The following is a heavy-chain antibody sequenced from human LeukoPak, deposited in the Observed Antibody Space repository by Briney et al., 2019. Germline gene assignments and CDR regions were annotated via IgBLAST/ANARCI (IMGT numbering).Heavy chain of an antibody. CDR2: ISSSGSTI. CDR3: ARDGYYYDSSGYFFDY. Sequence: KPGGSLRLSCAASGFTFSDYYMSWIRQAPGKGLEWVSYISSSGSTIYYADSVKGRFTISRDNSKNSLYLQMNSLRAEDTAVYYCARDGYYYDSSGYFFDYWGQGTLVTVSS. D-gene: IGHD3-22*01. CDR1: GFTFSDYY. J-gene: IGHJ4*02. V-gene: IGHV3-11*01.